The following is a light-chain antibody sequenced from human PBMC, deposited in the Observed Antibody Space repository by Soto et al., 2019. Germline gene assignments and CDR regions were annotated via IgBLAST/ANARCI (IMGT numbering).Light chain of an antibody. Sequence: ESVLTQSPGTLSLSPGERATLSCRASQSVSSNYLAWYQQKPGQAPRLLIYGASTRATGIPDRFSGSGSGMDFTLTISRLEPEDSAVYYCQQYGSSPAWTFGQGTKVEIK. CDR1: QSVSSNY. J-gene: IGKJ1*01. CDR2: GAS. V-gene: IGKV3-20*01. CDR3: QQYGSSPAWT.